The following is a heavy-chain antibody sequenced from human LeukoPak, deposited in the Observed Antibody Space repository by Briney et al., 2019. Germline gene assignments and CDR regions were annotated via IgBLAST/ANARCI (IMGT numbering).Heavy chain of an antibody. J-gene: IGHJ4*02. Sequence: GESLKISCKGSGYSFTTYWIGWVRQMPGKGLEWMGTIYPGDSDTRYSPSFQGQVTISADKSIITAYLQWSSLKASDTAMYYCARRVAGNYYFDYWGQGTLVTASS. CDR1: GYSFTTYW. CDR2: IYPGDSDT. CDR3: ARRVAGNYYFDY. V-gene: IGHV5-51*01. D-gene: IGHD6-19*01.